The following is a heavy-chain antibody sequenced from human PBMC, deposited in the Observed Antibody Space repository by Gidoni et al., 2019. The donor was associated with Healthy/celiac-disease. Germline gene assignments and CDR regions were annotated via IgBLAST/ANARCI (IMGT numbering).Heavy chain of an antibody. J-gene: IGHJ4*02. D-gene: IGHD2-2*01. Sequence: EVQLVESGGGLVQPGGSLRLSCSASGFTFSRYSMNWGRQAPGKGLEWVSDISSSSSTIYDAESVKGRLNISRDNAKNSLYLQMNSLRAEDTAVYYCARDGRDIVVVPAAYYFDYWGQGTLVTVSS. CDR2: ISSSSSTI. CDR1: GFTFSRYS. CDR3: ARDGRDIVVVPAAYYFDY. V-gene: IGHV3-48*01.